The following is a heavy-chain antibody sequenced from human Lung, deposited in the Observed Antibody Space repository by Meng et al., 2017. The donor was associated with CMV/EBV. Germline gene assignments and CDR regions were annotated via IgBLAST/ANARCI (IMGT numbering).Heavy chain of an antibody. CDR1: GYSFTTYA. CDR2: INAGNGNT. J-gene: IGHJ4*02. V-gene: IGHV1-3*01. Sequence: QVQRVQSGGEVKKPGASVKFSCKASGYSFTTYAMHWVRQAPGQRLEWMGWINAGNGNTKYSEKCQSRVTITRDTAASTAYMELSSLRSEDTAVYYCARTGCSSSSCYDYWGQGTLVTVSS. D-gene: IGHD2-2*01. CDR3: ARTGCSSSSCYDY.